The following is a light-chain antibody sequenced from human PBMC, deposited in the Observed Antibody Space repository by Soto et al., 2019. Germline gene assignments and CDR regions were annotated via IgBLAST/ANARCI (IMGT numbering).Light chain of an antibody. CDR1: NSNIGSNT. Sequence: QSALTQPPSASGSPGQSVTISCSGSNSNIGSNTVNWYQQLPGTAPKLLIYYDNLRPSGVPDRISGSKSGTSASLAISGLQSDDEADYYCAAWDDSLNGRVFGTGTKLTVL. V-gene: IGLV1-44*01. CDR2: YDN. J-gene: IGLJ1*01. CDR3: AAWDDSLNGRV.